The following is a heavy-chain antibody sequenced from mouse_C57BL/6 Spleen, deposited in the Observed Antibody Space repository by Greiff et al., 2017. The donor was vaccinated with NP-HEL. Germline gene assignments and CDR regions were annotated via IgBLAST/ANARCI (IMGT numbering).Heavy chain of an antibody. CDR1: GFTFSDYG. V-gene: IGHV5-17*01. D-gene: IGHD1-1*01. J-gene: IGHJ4*01. CDR2: ISSGSSTI. Sequence: EVMLVESGGGLVKPGGSLKLSCAASGFTFSDYGMHWVRQAPEKGLEWVAYISSGSSTIYYADTVKGRFTISRDNAKNTLFLQMTSLRSEDTAMYYCAKGGYYYGSSPYYAMDYWGQGTSVTVSS. CDR3: AKGGYYYGSSPYYAMDY.